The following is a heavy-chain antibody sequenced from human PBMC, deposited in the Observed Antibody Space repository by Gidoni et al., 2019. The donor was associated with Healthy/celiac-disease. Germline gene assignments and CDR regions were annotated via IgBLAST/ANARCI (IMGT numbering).Heavy chain of an antibody. J-gene: IGHJ4*02. CDR3: ASREEQLVSSY. D-gene: IGHD6-6*01. CDR2: ISGSGGST. Sequence: EVQLLESGGGLVQPGGSLRLSCAASGFTFSSYAMRWVRQAPGKGLEWVSAISGSGGSTYYADSVKGRFTISRDNSKNTLYLQMNSLRAEDTAVYYCASREEQLVSSYWGQGTLVTVSS. CDR1: GFTFSSYA. V-gene: IGHV3-23*01.